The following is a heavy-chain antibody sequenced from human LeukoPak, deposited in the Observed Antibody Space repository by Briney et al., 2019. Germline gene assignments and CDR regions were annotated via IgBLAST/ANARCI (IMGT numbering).Heavy chain of an antibody. CDR2: LSNSGGSGGTT. Sequence: GGSLRLSCAASRFTFSTYAMSWVRQAPGKGLEWVSALSNSGGSGGTTYFADSVKGRFSISRDNSKSTLYLQLSSLTAEDTAVYYCAKAMSTDHYDSKGFYRVDFDSWGQGTLVTVSS. CDR3: AKAMSTDHYDSKGFYRVDFDS. CDR1: RFTFSTYA. D-gene: IGHD3-22*01. V-gene: IGHV3-23*01. J-gene: IGHJ4*02.